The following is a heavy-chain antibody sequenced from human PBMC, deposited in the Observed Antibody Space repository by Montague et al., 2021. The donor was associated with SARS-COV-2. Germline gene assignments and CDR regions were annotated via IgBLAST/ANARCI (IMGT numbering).Heavy chain of an antibody. D-gene: IGHD5-18*01. V-gene: IGHV1-24*01. CDR1: GYTLTELS. CDR2: FDPEDGET. CDR3: ATTRDVVTARGYMDV. Sequence: PVKVSCKVSGYTLTELSMHWVRQAPGKGLEWMGGFDPEDGETVYAQKFQGRVTMTEDTSTDTAYMELSSLRSEDTAVYYCATTRDVVTARGYMDVWGKGTTVTVSS. J-gene: IGHJ6*03.